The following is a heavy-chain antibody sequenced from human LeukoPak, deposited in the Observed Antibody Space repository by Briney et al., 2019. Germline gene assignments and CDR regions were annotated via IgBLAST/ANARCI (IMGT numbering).Heavy chain of an antibody. J-gene: IGHJ4*02. V-gene: IGHV3-23*01. CDR3: ARWRSDDYFDY. CDR1: GFTFSPYA. Sequence: GGSLRLSCAASGFTFSPYAMSWVRQAPGKGLEWVSGVRASGGDTYYADSMKGRFTISRDNSRNTLYLQMNGLTAEDTAAYYCARWRSDDYFDYWGQGTLVTVSS. CDR2: VRASGGDT.